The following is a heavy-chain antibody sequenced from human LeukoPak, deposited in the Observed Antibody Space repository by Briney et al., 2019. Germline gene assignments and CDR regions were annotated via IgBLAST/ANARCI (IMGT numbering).Heavy chain of an antibody. J-gene: IGHJ6*02. CDR3: ARGHKGLEV. V-gene: IGHV4-59*01. CDR1: GASISAYY. CDR2: IHYSGTI. Sequence: SETLSLTCSVSGASISAYYWSWIRQPPGKGLVWIGYIHYSGTINYNPSLMSRVTISVDSSKNQFSLRLSSVTAADTAVYFCARGHKGLEVWGQGATVTVSS.